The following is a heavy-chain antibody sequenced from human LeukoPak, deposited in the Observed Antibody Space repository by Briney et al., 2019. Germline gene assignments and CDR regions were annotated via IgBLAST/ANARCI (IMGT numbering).Heavy chain of an antibody. CDR2: INPNSGGT. CDR3: ARVVDGGTSLYYFDY. CDR1: GYTFTGYY. J-gene: IGHJ4*02. D-gene: IGHD4-23*01. V-gene: IGHV1-2*02. Sequence: ASVKVSCKASGYTFTGYYMHWVRQAPGQGLEWMGWINPNSGGTNYAQKFQGRVTMTRDTSISTAYMELSRLRSDDTAVYYCARVVDGGTSLYYFDYWGQGTLVTVSS.